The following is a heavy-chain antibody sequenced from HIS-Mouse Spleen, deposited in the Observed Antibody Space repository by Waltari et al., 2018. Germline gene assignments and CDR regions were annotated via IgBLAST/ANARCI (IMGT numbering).Heavy chain of an antibody. CDR1: GGSFSGYY. Sequence: QVQLQQWGAGLLKPSETLSLTCAVYGGSFSGYYWSWIRQPPGKGLEWSGEINHSGSTNYNPALKSRVTISVDTSKNQFSLKLSSVTAADTAVYYCARPVWGGPGDYWGQGTLVTVSS. J-gene: IGHJ4*02. CDR2: INHSGST. D-gene: IGHD2-21*02. CDR3: ARPVWGGPGDY. V-gene: IGHV4-34*01.